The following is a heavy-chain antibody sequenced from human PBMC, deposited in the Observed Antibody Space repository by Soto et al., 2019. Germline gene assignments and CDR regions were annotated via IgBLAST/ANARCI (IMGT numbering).Heavy chain of an antibody. CDR3: AKGAIPSITGIHLDY. CDR2: NYHSGTT. Sequence: SETLSLTCAVSGVTISTYYWSWIRQPPGKGLEWVGYNYHSGTTNYNPSLKSRVTISVDTSKNQFSLRLTSVTAADTAVYYCAKGAIPSITGIHLDYWGQGTLVTVSS. V-gene: IGHV4-59*01. CDR1: GVTISTYY. J-gene: IGHJ4*02. D-gene: IGHD1-20*01.